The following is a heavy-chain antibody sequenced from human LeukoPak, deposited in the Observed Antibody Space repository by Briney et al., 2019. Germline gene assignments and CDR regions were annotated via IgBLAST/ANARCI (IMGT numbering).Heavy chain of an antibody. Sequence: ASVKVSCKASGFTFTSSAVHWVRQAPGQGLEWMGIINPSGGSTSYAQKFQGRVTMTRDTSTSTVYMELSSLRSEDTAVYYCARGREEWSFDYWGQGALVTVSS. CDR1: GFTFTSSA. D-gene: IGHD2-8*01. J-gene: IGHJ4*02. CDR3: ARGREEWSFDY. CDR2: INPSGGST. V-gene: IGHV1-46*01.